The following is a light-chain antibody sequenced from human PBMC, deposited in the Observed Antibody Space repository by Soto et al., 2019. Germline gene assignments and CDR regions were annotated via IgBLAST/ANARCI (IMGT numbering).Light chain of an antibody. J-gene: IGLJ1*01. CDR2: EVS. V-gene: IGLV2-14*03. Sequence: QSVLTQPASVSGSPGQSIAISCTGTSSDVGAYDYVSWYQQHPDRAPRLVIYEVSNRPSGVSNRFSGSKSVNTATLTISGLQAEDEDDYYCASHTTTNTRVFGTGTKVTVL. CDR3: ASHTTTNTRV. CDR1: SSDVGAYDY.